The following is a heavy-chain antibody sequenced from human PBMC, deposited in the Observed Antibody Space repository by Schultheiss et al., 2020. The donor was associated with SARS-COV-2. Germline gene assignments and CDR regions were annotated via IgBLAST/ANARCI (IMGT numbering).Heavy chain of an antibody. CDR3: ALGGYSYGYSGTYGMDV. J-gene: IGHJ6*02. V-gene: IGHV3-74*01. CDR1: GFTFSSYA. Sequence: GGSLRLSCAASGFTFSSYAMSWVRQAPGKGLVWVSRINSDGSSTSYADSVKGRFTISRDNAKNSLYLQMNSLRAEDTAVYYCALGGYSYGYSGTYGMDVWGQGTTVTVSS. D-gene: IGHD5-18*01. CDR2: INSDGSST.